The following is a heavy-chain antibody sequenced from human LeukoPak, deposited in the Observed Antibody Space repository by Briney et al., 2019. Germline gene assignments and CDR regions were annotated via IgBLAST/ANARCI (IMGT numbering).Heavy chain of an antibody. Sequence: GGSLRLSCAAPGFTFSSYAMSWVRQAPGKGLEWVSAISGSGGSTYYADSVKGRFTISRDNSKNTLYLQMNSLRAEDTAVYYCASKGYYDFWSGYYDAFDIWGQGTMVTVSS. V-gene: IGHV3-23*01. D-gene: IGHD3-3*01. CDR3: ASKGYYDFWSGYYDAFDI. CDR1: GFTFSSYA. CDR2: ISGSGGST. J-gene: IGHJ3*02.